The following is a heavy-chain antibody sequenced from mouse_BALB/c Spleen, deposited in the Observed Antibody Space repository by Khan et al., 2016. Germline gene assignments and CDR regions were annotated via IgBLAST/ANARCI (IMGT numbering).Heavy chain of an antibody. CDR1: GFDFSRYW. CDR3: ARPDDYAWFAY. Sequence: EVKLLESGGGLVQPGGSLKLSCAASGFDFSRYWMNWVRQAPGKGLEWIGEINPDSSTINYKPHLKDKFIISRDNAKNTLYLQMSKVRSEDTALYYCARPDDYAWFAYWGQGTLVTVSA. J-gene: IGHJ3*01. V-gene: IGHV4-1*02. CDR2: INPDSSTI. D-gene: IGHD1-1*01.